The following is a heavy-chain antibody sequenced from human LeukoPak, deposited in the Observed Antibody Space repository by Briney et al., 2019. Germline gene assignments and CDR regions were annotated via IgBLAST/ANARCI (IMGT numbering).Heavy chain of an antibody. D-gene: IGHD1-26*01. V-gene: IGHV1-46*01. CDR2: INPSGGST. CDR3: ARVGWELLDWFDP. Sequence: ASVKVSCKASGYTFSSYYMHWVRQAPGQGLEWMGIINPSGGSTSYAQKFQGRVTMTRDMSTSTVYMELRSLRSDDTAVYYCARVGWELLDWFDPWGQGTLVTVSS. J-gene: IGHJ5*02. CDR1: GYTFSSYY.